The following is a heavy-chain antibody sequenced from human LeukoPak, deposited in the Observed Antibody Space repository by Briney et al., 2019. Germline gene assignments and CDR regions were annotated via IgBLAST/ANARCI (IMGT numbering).Heavy chain of an antibody. CDR2: IIVSGDST. Sequence: GGSLRLSCAASGFTFSTYAMSWVRQAPAGGLEWVSSIIVSGDSTYYTDSVKGRFTISRDNAKKTLRLQMDSLRAGDTAGYYCARVGVPYVWGQGTLVTVSS. D-gene: IGHD1-1*01. CDR1: GFTFSTYA. J-gene: IGHJ4*02. V-gene: IGHV3-23*01. CDR3: ARVGVPYV.